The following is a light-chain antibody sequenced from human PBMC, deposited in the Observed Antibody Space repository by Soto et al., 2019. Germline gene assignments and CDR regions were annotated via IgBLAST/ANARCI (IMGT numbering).Light chain of an antibody. CDR2: EVN. CDR3: CSYGGSSALDLI. J-gene: IGLJ2*01. V-gene: IGLV2-23*02. Sequence: QAVVTQPASVAGSPGQSITISCTGTSSDVGSYNLVSWYQQHPGKAPKLMIYEVNKRPSGVSNRFSGSKSGNTASLTISGLQAEDEADYYCCSYGGSSALDLIIGGGTKLTVL. CDR1: SSDVGSYNL.